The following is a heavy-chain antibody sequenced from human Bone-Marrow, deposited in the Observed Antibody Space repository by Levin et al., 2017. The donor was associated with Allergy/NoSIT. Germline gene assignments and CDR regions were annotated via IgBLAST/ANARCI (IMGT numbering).Heavy chain of an antibody. D-gene: IGHD6-25*01. CDR1: GHTFTTYY. CDR2: INPSGQSA. Sequence: ASVKVSCKASGHTFTTYYVHWVRQAPGQGLEWMGFINPSGQSASYAQKFQGRVTLTRDTSTSTVYMEMSSLTSDDSAVYYCAREQKTAATWVTDSFDIWGQGTMVTVSS. CDR3: AREQKTAATWVTDSFDI. V-gene: IGHV1-46*01. J-gene: IGHJ3*02.